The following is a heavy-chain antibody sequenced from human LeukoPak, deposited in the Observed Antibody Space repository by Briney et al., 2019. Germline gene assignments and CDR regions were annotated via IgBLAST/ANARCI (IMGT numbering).Heavy chain of an antibody. J-gene: IGHJ6*02. CDR3: ARYRYCSSTSCYYYYYYGMDV. CDR2: IYSGGST. Sequence: GGSLRLSCAASGFTVSSNYMSWVRQAPGKGLEWVSVIYSGGSTYYADSVKGRFTISRDNAKNSLYLQMNSLRAEDTAVYYCARYRYCSSTSCYYYYYYGMDVWGQGTTVTVSS. D-gene: IGHD2-2*01. V-gene: IGHV3-66*01. CDR1: GFTVSSNY.